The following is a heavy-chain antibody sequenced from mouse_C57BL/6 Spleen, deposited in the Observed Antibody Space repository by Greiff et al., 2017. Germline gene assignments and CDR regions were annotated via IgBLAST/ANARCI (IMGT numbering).Heavy chain of an antibody. CDR3: ARADSNYFDY. D-gene: IGHD2-5*01. CDR1: GFTFSDYY. V-gene: IGHV5-16*01. J-gene: IGHJ2*01. CDR2: INYDGSST. Sequence: EVKLVESEGGLVQPGSSMKLSCTASGFTFSDYYMAWVRQVPEKGLEWVANINYDGSSTYYLDSLKSRFIISRDNAKNILYLQMSSLKSEDTATYYCARADSNYFDYWGQGTTLTVSS.